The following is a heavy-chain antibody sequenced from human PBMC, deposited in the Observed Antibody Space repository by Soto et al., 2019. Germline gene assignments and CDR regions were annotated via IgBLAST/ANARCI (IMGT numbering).Heavy chain of an antibody. V-gene: IGHV3-33*01. Sequence: QVQLVESGGGVVQPGRSLRLSCAASGFTFSSSGMHWVRQAPGKGLEWVALIWYDGSEKYYADSVKGRFTISRDNSKNTLYLQLNSLRAEYMAVYYCARGPYSGGFDYWGQGTLVTVSS. D-gene: IGHD6-19*01. CDR2: IWYDGSEK. CDR3: ARGPYSGGFDY. J-gene: IGHJ4*02. CDR1: GFTFSSSG.